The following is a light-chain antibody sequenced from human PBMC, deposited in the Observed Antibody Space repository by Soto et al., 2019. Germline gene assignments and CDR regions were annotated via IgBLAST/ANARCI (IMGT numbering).Light chain of an antibody. V-gene: IGKV3-15*01. CDR1: QSVSSH. CDR3: QQYDIWPWT. J-gene: IGKJ1*01. CDR2: GAS. Sequence: EILLTPSPATLSVSPVERATLSCRASQSVSSHLAWYQQKPGQAPRVLIYGASTRATGSPARFSGSGSGTEFTLTISSLQSEDFVVYFCQQYDIWPWTFGQGTKVDIK.